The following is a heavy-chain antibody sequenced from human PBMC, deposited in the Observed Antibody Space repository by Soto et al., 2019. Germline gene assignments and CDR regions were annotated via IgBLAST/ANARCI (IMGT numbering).Heavy chain of an antibody. D-gene: IGHD3-9*01. Sequence: QVQLVQSGAEVKKPGSSVKVSCKASGGTFSSYAISWVRQAPGQGLEWMGGIIPILGTANYAQKFQGRVTITADKSTSTAYMELSSLRSEDTAVYYCASRRFSVEYYDILTGYPSAEYFQHWGQGTLVTVSS. J-gene: IGHJ1*01. V-gene: IGHV1-69*06. CDR3: ASRRFSVEYYDILTGYPSAEYFQH. CDR1: GGTFSSYA. CDR2: IIPILGTA.